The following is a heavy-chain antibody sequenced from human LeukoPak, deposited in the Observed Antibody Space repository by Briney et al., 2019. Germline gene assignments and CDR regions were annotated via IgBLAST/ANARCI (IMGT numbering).Heavy chain of an antibody. J-gene: IGHJ5*02. CDR2: ISSSGNTI. CDR1: GFTFSSYE. V-gene: IGHV3-48*03. D-gene: IGHD2-2*01. CDR3: ARVVRIVVVPAAIFHNWFDP. Sequence: GGSLRLSCAASGFTFSSYEMNWVRQAPGKGLEWVSYISSSGNTIYYADSVKGRFTISRDNAKNSLYLQMNSLRAEDTAVYYCARVVRIVVVPAAIFHNWFDPWGQGTLVTVSS.